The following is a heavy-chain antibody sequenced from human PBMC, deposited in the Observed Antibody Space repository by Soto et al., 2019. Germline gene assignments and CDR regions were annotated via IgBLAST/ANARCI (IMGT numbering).Heavy chain of an antibody. J-gene: IGHJ4*02. D-gene: IGHD6-13*01. V-gene: IGHV3-66*01. CDR2: IYSGGST. CDR1: GFTVGNNF. Sequence: GGSLRLSCAASGFTVGNNFMSWVRQAPGKGLECVALIYSGGSTRYADSVRGRFTISRDSSRNTLYLQMNSLRVEDTAVYYCAGYSAFDCWGQGALVTVSS. CDR3: AGYSAFDC.